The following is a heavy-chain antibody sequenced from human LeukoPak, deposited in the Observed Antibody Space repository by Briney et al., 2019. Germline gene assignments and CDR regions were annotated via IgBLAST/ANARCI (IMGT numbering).Heavy chain of an antibody. Sequence: PSETLSLTCTVSGGSISSGNYYWGWIRQPPGKGLEWIGSVYYSGSTYYNPSLKSRVTMSVDTSNNQFSMRLNSVTAADTAVYYCARASSGYSDYWGQGTLVTVSS. CDR1: GGSISSGNYY. V-gene: IGHV4-39*01. CDR3: ARASSGYSDY. D-gene: IGHD3-22*01. J-gene: IGHJ4*02. CDR2: VYYSGST.